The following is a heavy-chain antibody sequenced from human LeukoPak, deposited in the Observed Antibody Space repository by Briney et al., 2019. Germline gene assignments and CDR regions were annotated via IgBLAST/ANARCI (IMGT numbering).Heavy chain of an antibody. CDR3: AKDSRVVTAYRECDY. CDR2: ISYDGSNK. D-gene: IGHD2-21*02. J-gene: IGHJ4*02. CDR1: GFTFSSYG. V-gene: IGHV3-30*18. Sequence: PGGSLRLSCAASGFTFSSYGMHWVRQAPGKGLEWVAVISYDGSNKYYADSVKGRFTISRDNSKNTLYLQMNSLRAEDTAVYYCAKDSRVVTAYRECDYWGQGTLVTVSS.